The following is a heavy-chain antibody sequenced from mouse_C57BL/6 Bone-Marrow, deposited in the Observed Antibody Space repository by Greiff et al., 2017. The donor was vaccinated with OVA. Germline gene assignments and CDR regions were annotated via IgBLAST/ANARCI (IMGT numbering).Heavy chain of an antibody. CDR2: IDPENGDT. J-gene: IGHJ1*03. CDR3: TTSWGYYAYWYFDV. V-gene: IGHV14-4*01. D-gene: IGHD2-3*01. CDR1: GFNIKDDY. Sequence: VQLQQSGAELVRPGASVKLSCTASGFNIKDDYMHWVKQRPEQGLEWIGWIDPENGDTEYASKFQGKATITADTFSNTAYLQLSSLTSVDTAVYYCTTSWGYYAYWYFDVWGTGTTVTVSS.